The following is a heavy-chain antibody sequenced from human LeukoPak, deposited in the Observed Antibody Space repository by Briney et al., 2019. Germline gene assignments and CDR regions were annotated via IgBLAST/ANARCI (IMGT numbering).Heavy chain of an antibody. D-gene: IGHD2-2*01. J-gene: IGHJ6*02. V-gene: IGHV3-30*14. CDR3: ARDKLPALWDGMDV. Sequence: GGSLRLSCAASGFTFSSYAMHWVRQAPGKGLEWVAVISYDGSNKYYADSVKGRFTISRDNSKNTLYLQMNSLRPEDTAVYYCARDKLPALWDGMDVWGQGTTVTVSS. CDR1: GFTFSSYA. CDR2: ISYDGSNK.